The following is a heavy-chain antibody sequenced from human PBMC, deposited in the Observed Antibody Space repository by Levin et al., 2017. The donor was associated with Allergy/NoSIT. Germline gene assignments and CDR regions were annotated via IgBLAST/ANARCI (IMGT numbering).Heavy chain of an antibody. CDR1: GYTFTGYY. CDR2: INPNSGGT. Sequence: VASVKVSCKASGYTFTGYYMHWVRQAPGQGLEWMGWINPNSGGTNYAQKFQGRVTMTRDTSISTAYMELSRLRSDDTAVYYCARVPIAAAGEESRDYWGQGTLVTVSS. V-gene: IGHV1-2*02. J-gene: IGHJ4*02. CDR3: ARVPIAAAGEESRDY. D-gene: IGHD6-13*01.